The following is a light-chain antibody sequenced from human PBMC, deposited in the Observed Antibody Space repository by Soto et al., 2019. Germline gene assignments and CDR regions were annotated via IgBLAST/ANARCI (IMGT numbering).Light chain of an antibody. V-gene: IGLV1-40*01. CDR3: QSYDSRLSGSRV. CDR1: SSNIGAGYD. Sequence: QSVLTQPPSVSGAPGQRVTISCTGSSSNIGAGYDVHWYQQLPGTAPKLLIYDNSNRPSGAPDRFSGSKSGTSASLAISGLQAEDEADYYCQSYDSRLSGSRVFGTGTKVTVL. CDR2: DNS. J-gene: IGLJ1*01.